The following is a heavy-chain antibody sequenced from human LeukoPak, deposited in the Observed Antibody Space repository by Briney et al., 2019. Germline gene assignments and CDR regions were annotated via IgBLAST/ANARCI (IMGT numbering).Heavy chain of an antibody. Sequence: SETLSLTCAVYGGFFSGYYWSWIRQPPGKGLEWIGEINHSGSTNYNPSLKSRVTISVDTSKNQFSLKLSSVTAADTAVYYCARVSIAAAGTYYYYYYGMDVWGQGTTVTVSS. D-gene: IGHD6-13*01. CDR1: GGFFSGYY. J-gene: IGHJ6*02. V-gene: IGHV4-34*01. CDR2: INHSGST. CDR3: ARVSIAAAGTYYYYYYGMDV.